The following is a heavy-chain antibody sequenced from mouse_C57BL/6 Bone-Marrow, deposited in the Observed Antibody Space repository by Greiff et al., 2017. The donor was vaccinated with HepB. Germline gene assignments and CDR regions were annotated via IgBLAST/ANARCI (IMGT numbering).Heavy chain of an antibody. V-gene: IGHV1-53*01. CDR2: INPSNGGT. D-gene: IGHD1-1*01. CDR3: ALITTVVATGDFAY. CDR1: GFNIKDYY. J-gene: IGHJ2*01. Sequence: QVQLQQSGAELVKPGASVKLSCTASGFNIKDYYMHWVKQRPGQGLEWIGNINPSNGGTNYNEKFKSKATLTVDKSSSTAYMQLSSLTSEDSAVYYCALITTVVATGDFAYWGQGTTLTVSS.